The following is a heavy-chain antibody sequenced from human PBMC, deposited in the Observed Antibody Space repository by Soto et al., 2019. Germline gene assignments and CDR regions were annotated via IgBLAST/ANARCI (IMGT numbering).Heavy chain of an antibody. V-gene: IGHV3-23*01. J-gene: IGHJ3*02. CDR3: AQRPDDFDI. CDR1: EFTFS. CDR2: ISNDGSST. Sequence: PGGSLRLSCVGSEFTFSMTWVRQAPGKGLEWVSMISNDGSSTYYADSVKGRFTISRDNSKKILYLQMNSLRAEDKAVYYCAQRPDDFDIWGQGTMVTVSS.